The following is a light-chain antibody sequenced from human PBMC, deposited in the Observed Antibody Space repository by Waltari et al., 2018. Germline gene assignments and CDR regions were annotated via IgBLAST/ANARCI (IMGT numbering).Light chain of an antibody. V-gene: IGLV2-14*03. CDR3: SSYTSIGSLVV. CDR2: DVT. Sequence: QSVLTQPLSVSGSFGQSITISCTGTRSDVGGYNYVSWYQQHSGKAPKLLIFDVTNRPSGLSNHFTGSKSGNTAFLTSSGLQAEDEAYYYCSSYTSIGSLVVFGGGTKLTVL. CDR1: RSDVGGYNY. J-gene: IGLJ2*01.